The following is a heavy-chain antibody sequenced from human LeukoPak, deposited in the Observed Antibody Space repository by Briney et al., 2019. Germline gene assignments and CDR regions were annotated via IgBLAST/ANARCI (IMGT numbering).Heavy chain of an antibody. V-gene: IGHV3-20*04. CDR1: GFTFDDYG. J-gene: IGHJ3*01. D-gene: IGHD1-1*01. Sequence: GGSLRLSCAASGFTFDDYGMSWVRQAPGKGLEWVSGINWNGGSTGYADSVKGRFTISRDNAKNSLYLQMNSLRAEDTALYYCVREPERTATDAFDVWGQGTMVTVSS. CDR2: INWNGGST. CDR3: VREPERTATDAFDV.